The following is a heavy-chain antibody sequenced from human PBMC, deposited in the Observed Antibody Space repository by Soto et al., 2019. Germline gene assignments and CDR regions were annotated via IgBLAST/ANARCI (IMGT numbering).Heavy chain of an antibody. CDR2: ITGSGGST. CDR3: AKEGPITNWYFDY. J-gene: IGHJ4*02. CDR1: GFTFSTFA. Sequence: GGSLRLSCAASGFTFSTFAMIWVRKAPGKGLEWVSVITGSGGSTYYADSVKGRFTSSRDNSKNTLYLQMNSLRTEDTAVYYCAKEGPITNWYFDYWGQGTLVTVSS. V-gene: IGHV3-23*01. D-gene: IGHD1-1*01.